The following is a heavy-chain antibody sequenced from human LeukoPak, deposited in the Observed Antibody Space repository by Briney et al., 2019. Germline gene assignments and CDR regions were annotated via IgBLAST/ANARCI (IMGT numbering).Heavy chain of an antibody. V-gene: IGHV3-48*04. CDR2: ISGDTRTI. Sequence: GGSLRLSCAATAFTFTHYGIDWVRQAPGKGLEWVSYISGDTRTIYYADSVKGRFTISRDNAKNSVYLQMNSLRAEDTAVYYCARGGATKTFDYWGQGTLVSVSS. D-gene: IGHD1-26*01. CDR1: AFTFTHYG. CDR3: ARGGATKTFDY. J-gene: IGHJ4*02.